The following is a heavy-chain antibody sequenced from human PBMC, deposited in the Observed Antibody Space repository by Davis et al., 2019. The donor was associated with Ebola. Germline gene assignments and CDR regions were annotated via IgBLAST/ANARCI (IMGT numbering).Heavy chain of an antibody. V-gene: IGHV1-2*06. J-gene: IGHJ5*02. CDR1: GYTFTSYY. Sequence: ASVKVSCKASGYTFTSYYMHWVRQAPGQGLEWMGRINPNSGGTNYAQKFQGRVTMTRDTSISTAYMELSRLRSDDTAVYYCARTPLEWLFKDPFDRWGQGTLVTVSS. D-gene: IGHD3-3*01. CDR2: INPNSGGT. CDR3: ARTPLEWLFKDPFDR.